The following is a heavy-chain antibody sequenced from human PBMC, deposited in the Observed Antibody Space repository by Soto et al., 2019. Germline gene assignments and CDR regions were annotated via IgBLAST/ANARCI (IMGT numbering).Heavy chain of an antibody. J-gene: IGHJ3*02. CDR1: GYTFTSYD. CDR3: ARGSHNDFWSGLDAFDI. CDR2: MNPNSGNT. Sequence: GASVKVSCKASGYTFTSYDIKWVRQATGQGLEWMGWMNPNSGNTGYAQKFQGRVTMTRNTSISTAYMELSSLRSEDTAVYYCARGSHNDFWSGLDAFDIWGQGTMVTVSS. D-gene: IGHD3-3*01. V-gene: IGHV1-8*01.